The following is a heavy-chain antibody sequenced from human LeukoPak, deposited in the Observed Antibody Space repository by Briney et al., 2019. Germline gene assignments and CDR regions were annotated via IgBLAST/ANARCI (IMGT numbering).Heavy chain of an antibody. Sequence: SETLSLTCTVSGGSISSSGYYWGWIRQPPGKGLEWIGSIYYSGSTYYNPSLKRRVSISVDTSKNQFSLKLSSVTAADTAVYYCARHDVIGVTRYWLDPWGQGTLVTVSS. CDR1: GGSISSSGYY. V-gene: IGHV4-39*01. CDR2: IYYSGST. CDR3: ARHDVIGVTRYWLDP. D-gene: IGHD3-10*01. J-gene: IGHJ5*02.